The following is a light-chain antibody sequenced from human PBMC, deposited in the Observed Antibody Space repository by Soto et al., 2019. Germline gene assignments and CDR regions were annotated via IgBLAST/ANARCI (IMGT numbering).Light chain of an antibody. V-gene: IGKV3-20*01. J-gene: IGKJ4*01. CDR2: GAS. CDR1: QSVSSTY. Sequence: EIVLTQSPGTLSLSPGERATLSCRASQSVSSTYLAWYQHKPGQAPRLLIYGASSRATGIPDRFSGSGSGTDFTLTISRLEPEDFAVYYCQQYGSSHLTFGGGTKVEIK. CDR3: QQYGSSHLT.